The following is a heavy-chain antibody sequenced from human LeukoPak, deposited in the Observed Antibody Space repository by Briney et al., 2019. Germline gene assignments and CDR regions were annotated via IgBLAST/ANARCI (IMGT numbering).Heavy chain of an antibody. D-gene: IGHD3-22*01. Sequence: ASVKVSCKASGYTFTSYGISWVRQAPGHGLEWMGWISAYNGNTNYAQKLQGRVTMTTDTSTSTAYMELRSLRSDDTAVYYCARDKGSGGYSAHDYWGQGTLVTVSS. CDR2: ISAYNGNT. J-gene: IGHJ4*02. CDR1: GYTFTSYG. CDR3: ARDKGSGGYSAHDY. V-gene: IGHV1-18*01.